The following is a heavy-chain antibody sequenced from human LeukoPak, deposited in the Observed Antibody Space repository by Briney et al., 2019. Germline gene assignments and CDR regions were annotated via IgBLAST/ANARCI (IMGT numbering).Heavy chain of an antibody. CDR1: GFTFSGHA. D-gene: IGHD3-22*01. CDR2: ISYDGSFK. V-gene: IGHV3-30-3*01. CDR3: ARDLYYYDRGPNSHLNYNYYGMDV. J-gene: IGHJ6*02. Sequence: GGSLRLSCKGYGFTFSGHALHWVRQAPGKGLEWVAVISYDGSFKYYSDTVKGRSTISRDNSKNTLFLQMDSLRLEDMAVYYCARDLYYYDRGPNSHLNYNYYGMDVWGQGTTVTVSS.